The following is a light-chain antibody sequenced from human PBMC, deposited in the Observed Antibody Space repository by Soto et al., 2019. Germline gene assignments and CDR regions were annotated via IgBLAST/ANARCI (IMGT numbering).Light chain of an antibody. J-gene: IGKJ3*01. Sequence: EIVLTQSPGTLSLSPGERATLSCRASQSVSVNSLAWYQQKGGQAPRLLIYAASTRATGVPDRFSGSGSGTDFALTISRLETEVFAVYYCQQYGGSPFTFAPGTKVDIK. CDR1: QSVSVNS. CDR3: QQYGGSPFT. CDR2: AAS. V-gene: IGKV3-20*01.